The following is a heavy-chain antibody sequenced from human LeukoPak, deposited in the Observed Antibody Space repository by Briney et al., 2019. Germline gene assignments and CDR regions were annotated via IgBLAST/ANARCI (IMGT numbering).Heavy chain of an antibody. D-gene: IGHD6-19*01. V-gene: IGHV3-30-3*01. CDR1: GFTFSSYA. CDR2: ISYDGSNK. J-gene: IGHJ4*02. CDR3: ARGIAVAGPPFDY. Sequence: PGRSLRFSCAASGFTFSSYAMHWVRQAPGKGLEWVAVISYDGSNKYYADSVKGRFTISRDNSKNTLYLQMNSLRAEDTAVYYCARGIAVAGPPFDYWGQGTLVTVSS.